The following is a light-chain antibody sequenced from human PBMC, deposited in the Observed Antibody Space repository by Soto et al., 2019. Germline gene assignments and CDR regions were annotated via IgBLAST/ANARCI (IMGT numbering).Light chain of an antibody. J-gene: IGLJ1*01. CDR2: DVS. V-gene: IGLV2-14*03. Sequence: QSVLTQPASVSSSPGQSITISCTGTSSDVGGNKYVSWYQHYPGKAPKLMICDVSNRPSGVSNRFSGSKSGNTASLTISGLQAEDEADYYCSAFTGTTYVFGTGTKVTVL. CDR1: SSDVGGNKY. CDR3: SAFTGTTYV.